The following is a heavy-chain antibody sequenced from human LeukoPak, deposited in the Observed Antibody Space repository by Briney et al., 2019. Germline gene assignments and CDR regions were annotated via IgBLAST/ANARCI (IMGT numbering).Heavy chain of an antibody. J-gene: IGHJ3*02. D-gene: IGHD3-22*01. CDR2: IIPIYGRA. CDR1: GGTFSNYDFTFTSYA. Sequence: LGSSVKVSCKASGGTFSNYDFTFTSYAISWVRQAPGQGLEWMGGIIPIYGRADYPQKFQGRVTITADESTRTVTMQLSSLRSEDTAVYYCAGFFYDNSNEAFDIWGQGTVVTVS. CDR3: AGFFYDNSNEAFDI. V-gene: IGHV1-69*01.